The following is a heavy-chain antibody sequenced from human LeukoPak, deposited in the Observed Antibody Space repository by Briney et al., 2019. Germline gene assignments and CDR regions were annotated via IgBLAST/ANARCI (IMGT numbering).Heavy chain of an antibody. CDR2: IYYSGST. CDR3: ARHIRRRYSGYAID. Sequence: SETLSLTCTVSGSSISSSSYYWGRIRQPPGKGLEWIGYIYYSGSTNYNPSLKSRVTISVDTSKNQFSLKLSSVTAADTAVYYCARHIRRRYSGYAIDWGQGTLVTVSS. V-gene: IGHV4-61*05. J-gene: IGHJ4*02. CDR1: GSSISSSSYY. D-gene: IGHD5-12*01.